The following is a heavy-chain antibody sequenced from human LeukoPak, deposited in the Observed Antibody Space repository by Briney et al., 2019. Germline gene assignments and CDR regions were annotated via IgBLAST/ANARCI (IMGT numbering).Heavy chain of an antibody. J-gene: IGHJ2*01. CDR3: ARASPADFNL. V-gene: IGHV3-74*01. CDR1: EFTFSNYW. CDR2: IRGDGIVT. Sequence: PGGSLRLSCVASEFTFSNYWIHWVRQAPGKGLVWVSRIRGDGIVTNYADSVEGRFTVSRDNAKNTVHLQMNSLRDDDTAVYYCARASPADFNLWGRGTLATVSS.